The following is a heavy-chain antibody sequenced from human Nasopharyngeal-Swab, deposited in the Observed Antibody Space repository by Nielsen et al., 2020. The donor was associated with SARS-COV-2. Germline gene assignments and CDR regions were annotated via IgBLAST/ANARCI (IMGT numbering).Heavy chain of an antibody. J-gene: IGHJ4*02. CDR1: GFTFSSYA. D-gene: IGHD4-23*01. CDR2: LSGSGGST. CDR3: AKDLGVESPLWFDY. Sequence: GGSLSLSCTASGFTFSSYAMSWVRQAPGKGLEWVSELSGSGGSTYYAESVKGRFTISRANSKNTLYLQMSSLRAEDTAIYYCAKDLGVESPLWFDYWGQGTLLTVSS. V-gene: IGHV3-23*01.